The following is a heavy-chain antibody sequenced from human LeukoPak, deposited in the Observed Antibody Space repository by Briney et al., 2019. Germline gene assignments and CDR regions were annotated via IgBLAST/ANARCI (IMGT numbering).Heavy chain of an antibody. V-gene: IGHV1-3*01. J-gene: IGHJ4*02. CDR3: ARDGNCSSTSCFAY. CDR1: GYTFTSYA. Sequence: ASVKVSCKASGYTFTSYAMHWVRQAPGQRLEWMGWINAGNGNTKYSQKFQGRVTITRDTSASTAYMELSSLRSEDTGVYYRARDGNCSSTSCFAYWGQGTLVTVSS. D-gene: IGHD2-2*01. CDR2: INAGNGNT.